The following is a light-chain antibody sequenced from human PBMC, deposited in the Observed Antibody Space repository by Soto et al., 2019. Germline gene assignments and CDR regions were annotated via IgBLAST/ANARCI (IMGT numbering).Light chain of an antibody. V-gene: IGKV3-15*01. Sequence: EIVMTQSPATLSVSPGERATLSCRASQSVSSNLAWYQQKPGQAPRLLIYGASTSATGIPARFSGSGSGTEFTLNISSLQSEDFAVYYCQQYNNWPPGTFGQGTKLEIK. J-gene: IGKJ2*01. CDR1: QSVSSN. CDR3: QQYNNWPPGT. CDR2: GAS.